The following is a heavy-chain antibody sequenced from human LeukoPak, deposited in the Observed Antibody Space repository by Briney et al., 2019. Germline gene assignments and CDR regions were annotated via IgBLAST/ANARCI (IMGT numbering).Heavy chain of an antibody. Sequence: GGSLRLSCAASGFTFSSYDMHWVRQAPGKGLEWVAFIRYDGSNKYYADSVKGRFTISRDNAKNSLYLQMNSLRAEDTAVYYCASYASAYWGQGTLVTVSS. V-gene: IGHV3-30*02. CDR1: GFTFSSYD. CDR2: IRYDGSNK. CDR3: ASYASAY. J-gene: IGHJ4*02. D-gene: IGHD3-16*01.